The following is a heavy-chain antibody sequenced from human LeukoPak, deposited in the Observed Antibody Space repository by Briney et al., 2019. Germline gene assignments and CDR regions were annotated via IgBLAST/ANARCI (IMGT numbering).Heavy chain of an antibody. CDR2: IYHSGST. Sequence: SQTLSLTCTVSGGSISSGGYYWSWIRQPPGKGLEWIGYIYHSGSTYYNPSLKSRVTISVDRSMNQFSLKLSSVTAADTAVYYCAGLGGDDAFDIWGQGTMVTVSS. D-gene: IGHD3-16*01. CDR3: AGLGGDDAFDI. CDR1: GGSISSGGYY. J-gene: IGHJ3*02. V-gene: IGHV4-30-2*01.